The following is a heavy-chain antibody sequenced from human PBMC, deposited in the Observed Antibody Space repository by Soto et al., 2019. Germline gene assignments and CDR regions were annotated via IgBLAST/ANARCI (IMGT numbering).Heavy chain of an antibody. Sequence: QVQLQESGPGLVKPSETLSLTCTVSGGSISSYYWSWIRQPPGKGLEWIGYIYYSGSTNYNPSLTSRVTISVATSKNQFSLKLSSVPAADTAVYYCARLLYGLGSWFDPWGQGTLVTVSS. CDR1: GGSISSYY. D-gene: IGHD3-10*01. CDR2: IYYSGST. CDR3: ARLLYGLGSWFDP. J-gene: IGHJ5*02. V-gene: IGHV4-59*08.